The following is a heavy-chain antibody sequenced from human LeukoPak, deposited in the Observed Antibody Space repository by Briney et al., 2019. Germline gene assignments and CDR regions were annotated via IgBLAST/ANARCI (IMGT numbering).Heavy chain of an antibody. CDR3: ARGRRAAAGTFFRFSSSHYDY. CDR2: INHSGST. D-gene: IGHD6-13*01. J-gene: IGHJ4*02. V-gene: IGHV4-34*01. Sequence: SETLSLTCAVYGGSFSGYYWSWIRQPPGNGLEWIGEINHSGSTNYNPSLKSRVTISVDTSKSQSSLKLSSVTAADTAVYYCARGRRAAAGTFFRFSSSHYDYWGQGTLVTVSS. CDR1: GGSFSGYY.